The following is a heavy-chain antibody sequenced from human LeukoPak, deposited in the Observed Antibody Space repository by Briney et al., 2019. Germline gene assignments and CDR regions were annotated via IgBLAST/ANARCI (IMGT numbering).Heavy chain of an antibody. CDR1: GGSFSGYY. CDR3: ARGPYYYDSSGYSNFDY. J-gene: IGHJ4*02. V-gene: IGHV4-34*01. Sequence: PSETLSLTCAVYGGSFSGYYWSWIRQPPGKGLEWIGEINHSGSTNCNPSLKSRVTISVDTSKNQFSLRLSSVTAADTAVYYCARGPYYYDSSGYSNFDYWGQGTLVTVSS. D-gene: IGHD3-22*01. CDR2: INHSGST.